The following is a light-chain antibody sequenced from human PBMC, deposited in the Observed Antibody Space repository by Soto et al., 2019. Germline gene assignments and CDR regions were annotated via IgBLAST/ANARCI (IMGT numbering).Light chain of an antibody. Sequence: EIVMTQSPATLSVSPGERATLSCRASQSVTSKLAWYQHKTGQAPRLLIYGASTRATGIPARFSGSGSGTEFTLTINSLQSEDFAVYYCQQYNNWPETFGPGTKVDIK. CDR3: QQYNNWPET. CDR2: GAS. CDR1: QSVTSK. V-gene: IGKV3-15*01. J-gene: IGKJ3*01.